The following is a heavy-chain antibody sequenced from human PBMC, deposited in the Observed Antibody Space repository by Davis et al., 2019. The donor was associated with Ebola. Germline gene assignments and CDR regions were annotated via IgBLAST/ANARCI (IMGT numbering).Heavy chain of an antibody. V-gene: IGHV3-9*01. J-gene: IGHJ4*02. CDR3: AKGTNYDFWSGHRIDY. CDR1: GFTFSSYG. CDR2: ISWKSGRT. D-gene: IGHD3-3*01. Sequence: PGGSLRLSCAASGFTFSSYGMHWVRQAPGKGLEWVSGISWKSGRTVYADSVKGRFTISRDNAKNSLYLQMNSLRAEDTALYYCAKGTNYDFWSGHRIDYWGQGTLVTVSS.